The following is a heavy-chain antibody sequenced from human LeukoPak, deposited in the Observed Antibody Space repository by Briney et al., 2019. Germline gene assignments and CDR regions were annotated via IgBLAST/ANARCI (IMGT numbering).Heavy chain of an antibody. CDR2: ISYDGSNK. D-gene: IGHD2-15*01. V-gene: IGHV3-30*04. J-gene: IGHJ5*02. CDR1: GFTFSSYA. Sequence: PGGSLRLSCAASGFTFSSYAMHWVRQAPGKGLEWVAVISYDGSNKYYADSVKGRFTISRDNSKNTLYLQMNSPRAEDTAVYYCAKDSGEYCSGGSCYFTNWFDPWGQGTLVTVSS. CDR3: AKDSGEYCSGGSCYFTNWFDP.